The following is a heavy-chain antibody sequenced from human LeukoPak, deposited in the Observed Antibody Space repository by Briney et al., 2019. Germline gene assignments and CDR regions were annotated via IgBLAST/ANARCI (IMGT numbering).Heavy chain of an antibody. J-gene: IGHJ6*02. CDR3: ARGFPPGYYAMDV. CDR2: IYQDGSKK. CDR1: GFRFSNHW. Sequence: GGSLRLSCAASGFRFSNHWMTWVRQAPGKVLEWVANIYQDGSKKNYVDSVKDRFTISRDNAKNSLFLQMNSLTAEDTAVYYCARGFPPGYYAMDVWGQGTTVTVSS. V-gene: IGHV3-7*01.